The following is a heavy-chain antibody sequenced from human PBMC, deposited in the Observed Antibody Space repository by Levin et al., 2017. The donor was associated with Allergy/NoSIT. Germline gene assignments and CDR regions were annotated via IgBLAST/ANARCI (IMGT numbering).Heavy chain of an antibody. CDR2: IYPGDSEA. Sequence: KVSCTASGYSFTSYWIGWVRQTPEKGLEWMGFIYPGDSEARYSPSFQGHVTMSVDKSAKTVYLQWNSLRASDTAMYFCAAYPWTGRYWGQGPRVTVSS. CDR3: AAYPWTGRY. D-gene: IGHD2-21*01. V-gene: IGHV5-51*01. CDR1: GYSFTSYW. J-gene: IGHJ4*02.